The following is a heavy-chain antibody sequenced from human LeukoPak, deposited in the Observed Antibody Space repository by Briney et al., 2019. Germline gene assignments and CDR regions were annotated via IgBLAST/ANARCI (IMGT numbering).Heavy chain of an antibody. CDR3: ARDYYDSSGYYYEDN. D-gene: IGHD3-22*01. V-gene: IGHV3-21*01. CDR1: GFTFSSYS. Sequence: PGGSLRLSCAASGFTFSSYSMNWVRLAPGKGLEWVSSISSSSSYIYYADSVKGRFTISRDNAKNSLYLQMNSLRAEDTAVYYCARDYYDSSGYYYEDNWGQGTLVTVSS. J-gene: IGHJ4*02. CDR2: ISSSSSYI.